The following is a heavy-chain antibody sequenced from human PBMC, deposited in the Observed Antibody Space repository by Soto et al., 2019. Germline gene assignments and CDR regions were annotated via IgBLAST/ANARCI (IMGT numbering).Heavy chain of an antibody. CDR1: GGSFSGYY. J-gene: IGHJ6*02. V-gene: IGHV4-34*01. D-gene: IGHD6-6*01. CDR3: ARGPRRSIAARYYGMDV. Sequence: SETLSLTCAVYGGSFSGYYWSWIRQPPGKGLEWIGEINHSGSTNYNPSLKSRVTMSVDTSKNQFSLKLSSVTAADTAVYYCARGPRRSIAARYYGMDVWGQGTTVTVSS. CDR2: INHSGST.